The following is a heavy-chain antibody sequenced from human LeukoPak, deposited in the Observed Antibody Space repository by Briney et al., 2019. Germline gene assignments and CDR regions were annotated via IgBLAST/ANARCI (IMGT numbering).Heavy chain of an antibody. J-gene: IGHJ4*02. CDR3: ARILQLYYYDSSGPFDY. D-gene: IGHD3-22*01. Sequence: TSETLSLTCTVSGGSISSSSYYWGWIRQPPGKGLEWIGSIYYSGSTYYNPSLKSRVTISVDTSKNQFSLKLSSVTAADTAVYYCARILQLYYYDSSGPFDYWGQGTLVTVSS. CDR1: GGSISSSSYY. CDR2: IYYSGST. V-gene: IGHV4-39*01.